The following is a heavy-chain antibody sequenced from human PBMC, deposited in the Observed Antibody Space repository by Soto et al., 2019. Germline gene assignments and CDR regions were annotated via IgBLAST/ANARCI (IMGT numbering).Heavy chain of an antibody. D-gene: IGHD1-26*01. V-gene: IGHV4-39*01. CDR3: ARHASGSYYGFARYYYYGMDV. J-gene: IGHJ6*02. CDR1: GGSISSGSYY. Sequence: PSETLSLTCTVSGGSISSGSYYWGWLRQPPGKGLEWIGSIYYSGSTYYNPSLKSRVTISVDTSKNQFSLKLSSVTAADTAVYYCARHASGSYYGFARYYYYGMDVWGQGTTVTVSS. CDR2: IYYSGST.